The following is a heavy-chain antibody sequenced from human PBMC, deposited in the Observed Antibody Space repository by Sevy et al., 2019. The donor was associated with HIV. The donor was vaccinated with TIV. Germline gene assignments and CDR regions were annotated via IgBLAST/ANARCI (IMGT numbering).Heavy chain of an antibody. CDR2: ITRNSYEAYGGTT. CDR1: GFTFGDYA. V-gene: IGHV3-49*03. CDR3: SRGLATADTPEYYFDY. J-gene: IGHJ4*02. Sequence: GGSLRLSCTASGFTFGDYAMSWFRQAPGKGLDWVAFITRNSYEAYGGTTEYAASVKGRFIISRDDSKSIAYLQMNSLKTEDTAVYYCSRGLATADTPEYYFDYWGQGSLVTVSS. D-gene: IGHD5-12*01.